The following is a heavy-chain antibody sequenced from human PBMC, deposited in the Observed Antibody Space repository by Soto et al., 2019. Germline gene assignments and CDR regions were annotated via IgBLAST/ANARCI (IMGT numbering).Heavy chain of an antibody. CDR2: IYWDDDN. D-gene: IGHD2-21*02. Sequence: QITLKESGPTLVKPTQTLTLTCTFSGFSLSPIGVGVGWIRQPPGKALEWLALIYWDDDNRYSPSLKSRLTVTKDTSKNQVVLTITNMDPVDTATYYCVQSRCGGDCLQSYSSHSYYGLDVWGQGTTVNVSS. CDR3: VQSRCGGDCLQSYSSHSYYGLDV. J-gene: IGHJ6*02. V-gene: IGHV2-5*02. CDR1: GFSLSPIGVG.